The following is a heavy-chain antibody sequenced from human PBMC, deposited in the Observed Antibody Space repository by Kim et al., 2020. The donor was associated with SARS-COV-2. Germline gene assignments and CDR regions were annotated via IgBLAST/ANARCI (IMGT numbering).Heavy chain of an antibody. CDR3: AKYYDSSGHPWVPWVSKYFQH. Sequence: GGSLRLSCAASGFTFSSYGMHWVRQAPGKGLEWVAVISYDGSNKYYADSVKGRFTISRDNSKNTLYLQMNSLRAEHTAVYYCAKYYDSSGHPWVPWVSKYFQHWGQGTLVTVSS. J-gene: IGHJ1*01. V-gene: IGHV3-30*18. D-gene: IGHD3-22*01. CDR1: GFTFSSYG. CDR2: ISYDGSNK.